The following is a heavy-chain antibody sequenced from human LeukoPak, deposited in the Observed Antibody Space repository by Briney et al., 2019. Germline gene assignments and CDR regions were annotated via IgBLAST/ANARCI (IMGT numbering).Heavy chain of an antibody. J-gene: IGHJ3*02. V-gene: IGHV3-30-3*01. D-gene: IGHD2-15*01. CDR3: AREGDIVVVVEAISSRGAYDI. CDR2: ISYDGSNK. Sequence: PGGSLRLSCAASGFTFSSYAMHWVRQAPGKGLEWVAVISYDGSNKYYADSVKGRFTISRDNSKNTLYLQMNSLRAEDTAVYYCAREGDIVVVVEAISSRGAYDIWGQGTMVTVSS. CDR1: GFTFSSYA.